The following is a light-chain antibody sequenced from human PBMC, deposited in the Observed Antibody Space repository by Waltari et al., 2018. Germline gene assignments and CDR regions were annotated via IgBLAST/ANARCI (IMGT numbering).Light chain of an antibody. CDR2: WAS. J-gene: IGKJ1*01. CDR3: QQYYTTPRT. CDR1: QSLFYSSNNKNY. V-gene: IGKV4-1*01. Sequence: DIVMTQSPDSLAVSLGDRATLNCKSSQSLFYSSNNKNYVGWYQQQPGQPPQWPIYWASTRESRVPDRFRGSGSGTDFTLTISSLQAEDVAVYFCQQYYTTPRTFGPGTKLQIK.